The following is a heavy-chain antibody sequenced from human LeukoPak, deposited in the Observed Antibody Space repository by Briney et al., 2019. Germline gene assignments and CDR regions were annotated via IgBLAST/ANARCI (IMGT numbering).Heavy chain of an antibody. CDR2: ISSSGSTI. V-gene: IGHV3-48*03. CDR1: GFTFSSYE. D-gene: IGHD3-10*01. Sequence: GGSLRLSCAASGFTFSSYEMNWVRQAPGKGLEWVSYISSSGSTIYYADSVKGRFTISRDNSKNTLYLQMNSLRAEDTAVYYCAKGSSLLSGSYSYYFDYWGQGTLVTVSS. J-gene: IGHJ4*02. CDR3: AKGSSLLSGSYSYYFDY.